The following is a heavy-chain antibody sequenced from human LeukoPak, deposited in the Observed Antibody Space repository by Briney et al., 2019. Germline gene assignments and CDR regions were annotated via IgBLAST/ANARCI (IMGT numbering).Heavy chain of an antibody. D-gene: IGHD2-2*02. J-gene: IGHJ3*02. V-gene: IGHV4-30-2*01. Sequence: SETLSLTCTVSGGSISSAGYFWSWIRQPPGKGLGWIGYIYHSGSTYYSPSLKSRVTISLDRSNNQFSLKLSSVTAADTALYYCARGGDTSRDIPAFDIWGQGTVVTVSS. CDR1: GGSISSAGYF. CDR2: IYHSGST. CDR3: ARGGDTSRDIPAFDI.